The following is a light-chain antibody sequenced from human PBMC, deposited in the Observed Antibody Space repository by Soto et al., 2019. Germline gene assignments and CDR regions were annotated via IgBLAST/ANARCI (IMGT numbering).Light chain of an antibody. Sequence: IQLTQSPSSLSASVGDRVTITCRANEGINTYLAWYQQKPGQAPKLLIYAASTLQGGVPSRFSGSGSGTDFTLTISSLQPEDFATYYCQQLDSYPITFGQGTRLEIK. J-gene: IGKJ5*01. CDR3: QQLDSYPIT. V-gene: IGKV1-9*01. CDR1: EGINTY. CDR2: AAS.